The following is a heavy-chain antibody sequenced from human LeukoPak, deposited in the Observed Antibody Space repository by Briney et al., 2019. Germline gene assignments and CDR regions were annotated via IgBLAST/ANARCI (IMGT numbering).Heavy chain of an antibody. CDR2: TFYRSKLYN. CDR1: GDTVSSNSAS. J-gene: IGHJ4*02. V-gene: IGHV6-1*01. Sequence: SQTLSLTCAISGDTVSSNSASWNWIRQSPSSGLEWLGRTFYRSKLYNDYAVSVKSRITFNPDTSKNQFSLNLSSVTGADTAVYYCARIGYSQEFDYWGQGTLVTVSS. D-gene: IGHD5-18*01. CDR3: ARIGYSQEFDY.